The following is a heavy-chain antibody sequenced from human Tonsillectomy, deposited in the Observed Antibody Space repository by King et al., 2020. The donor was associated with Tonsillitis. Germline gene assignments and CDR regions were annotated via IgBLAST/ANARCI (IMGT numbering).Heavy chain of an antibody. CDR2: ISGSGGST. CDR3: AKGGTPYDRGYYFDY. J-gene: IGHJ4*02. Sequence: VQLVESGGGLVQPGGSLRLSCAASGFTFSSYAMSWVRQAPGKGLEWVSAISGSGGSTYYADSVKGRFTISRDNSKNTLYLQMNSLRAEDTAVYYCAKGGTPYDRGYYFDYWAREPWSPSPQ. V-gene: IGHV3-23*04. CDR1: GFTFSSYA. D-gene: IGHD1-14*01.